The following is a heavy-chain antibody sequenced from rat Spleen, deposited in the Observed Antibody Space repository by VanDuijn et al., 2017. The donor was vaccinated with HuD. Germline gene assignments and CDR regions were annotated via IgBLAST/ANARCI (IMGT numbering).Heavy chain of an antibody. CDR2: MWTGGST. Sequence: VQLKESGPGLVQPSQTLSLTCTVSGFSLTNYHVIWVRQPPGKGLEWLGVMWTGGSTASNSLLKSRLSITRDTSKSQVFLKMNSLQTDDTAIYFCTRSYGGYTSNWFPYWGQGSLVTVSS. V-gene: IGHV2S63*01. D-gene: IGHD1-11*01. CDR3: TRSYGGYTSNWFPY. CDR1: GFSLTNYH. J-gene: IGHJ3*01.